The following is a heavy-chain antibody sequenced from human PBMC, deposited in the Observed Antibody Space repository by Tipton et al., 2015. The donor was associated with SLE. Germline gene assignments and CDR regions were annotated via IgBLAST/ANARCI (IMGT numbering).Heavy chain of an antibody. V-gene: IGHV4-38-2*01. CDR1: GYSISSGYY. CDR2: IYHSGST. Sequence: TLSLTCAVSGYSISSGYYWGWIRQPPGKGLEWIGSIYHSGSTYYNPPLKSRVTISVDMSKNQFSLKLSSVTAADTAVYYCARAAHSSGLWYFDLWGRGTLVTASS. J-gene: IGHJ2*01. CDR3: ARAAHSSGLWYFDL. D-gene: IGHD3-22*01.